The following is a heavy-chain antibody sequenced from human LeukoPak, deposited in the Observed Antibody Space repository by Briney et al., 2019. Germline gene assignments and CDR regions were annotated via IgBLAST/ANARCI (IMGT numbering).Heavy chain of an antibody. CDR1: GGSISSGGYY. D-gene: IGHD3-3*01. V-gene: IGHV4-30-2*01. Sequence: SQTLSLTCTVSGGSISSGGYYWSWIRQPPGKGLEWIGYIYHSGSTYYNPSLKSRVTISVDRSKNQFSLKLSSVTAADTAVYYCARALIRDETYYDFWSGYGYYFDYWGQGTLVTVSS. CDR3: ARALIRDETYYDFWSGYGYYFDY. CDR2: IYHSGST. J-gene: IGHJ4*02.